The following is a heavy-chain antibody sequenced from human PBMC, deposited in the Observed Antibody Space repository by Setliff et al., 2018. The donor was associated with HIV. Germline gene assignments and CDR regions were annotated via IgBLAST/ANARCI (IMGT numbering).Heavy chain of an antibody. V-gene: IGHV5-51*01. J-gene: IGHJ4*02. Sequence: GESLKISCKGSGYRFASYWIAWVRQMPGKGLEWMGIIYPGDSDTRYSPSFQGQVTISADKSISTAYLQWSSLKASDTAMYYCATSPLGYCSGGSCYQYFDYWGPGTLVTVSS. CDR2: IYPGDSDT. CDR3: ATSPLGYCSGGSCYQYFDY. CDR1: GYRFASYW. D-gene: IGHD2-15*01.